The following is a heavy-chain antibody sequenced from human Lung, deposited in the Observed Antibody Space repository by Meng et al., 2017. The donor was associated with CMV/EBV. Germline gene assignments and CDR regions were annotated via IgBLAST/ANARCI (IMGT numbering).Heavy chain of an antibody. J-gene: IGHJ4*02. Sequence: SXTXSLXCAVSGASISNSNWWTWVRQPPGKGLEWIGEIYHSGTTNYNPSLKSRVTISVNKSKKQFSLMLTSVTVADTAVYYCARKASWLLSLDYWCQGTLVTVSS. V-gene: IGHV4-4*02. CDR3: ARKASWLLSLDY. CDR2: IYHSGTT. CDR1: GASISNSNW. D-gene: IGHD3-9*01.